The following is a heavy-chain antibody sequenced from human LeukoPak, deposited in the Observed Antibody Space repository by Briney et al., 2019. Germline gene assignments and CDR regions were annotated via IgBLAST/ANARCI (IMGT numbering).Heavy chain of an antibody. Sequence: PGGSLRLSCAASGFTFSSYEMNWVRQAPGKGLEWVSYISSSGSTIYYADSVKGRFTISRDNAKNSLYLQMNSLRAEDTAVYYCTTDSSRGYYLYYFDYWGQGTLVTVSS. D-gene: IGHD3-22*01. CDR3: TTDSSRGYYLYYFDY. CDR2: ISSSGSTI. V-gene: IGHV3-48*03. CDR1: GFTFSSYE. J-gene: IGHJ4*02.